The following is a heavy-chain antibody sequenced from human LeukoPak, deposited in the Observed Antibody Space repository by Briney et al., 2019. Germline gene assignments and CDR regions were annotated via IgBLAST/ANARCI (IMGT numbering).Heavy chain of an antibody. D-gene: IGHD1-14*01. CDR2: IYYSGST. J-gene: IGHJ2*01. CDR3: ASWSGSTVGWYFDL. Sequence: TSETLSLTCTVSGGSISSYYWSWIRQPPGKGLEWIGYIYYSGSTKYNPSLKSRVTISVDTSKNQFSLKLSSVTAADTAVYYCASWSGSTVGWYFDLWGRGTLVTVSS. V-gene: IGHV4-59*08. CDR1: GGSISSYY.